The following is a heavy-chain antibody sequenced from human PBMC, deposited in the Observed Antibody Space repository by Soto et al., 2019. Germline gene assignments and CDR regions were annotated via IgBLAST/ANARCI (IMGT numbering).Heavy chain of an antibody. J-gene: IGHJ3*02. Sequence: PGGSLRLSCAASGFTFSNAWMSGLRQAPGKGLEWVGRIKSKTDGVTTDYAAPVKGRFTISRDDSKNTLYLQMNSLKTEDTAVYYCTTTVPAAIYAFDIWGQGTMVTVSS. CDR1: GFTFSNAW. CDR2: IKSKTDGVTT. V-gene: IGHV3-15*01. CDR3: TTTVPAAIYAFDI. D-gene: IGHD2-2*02.